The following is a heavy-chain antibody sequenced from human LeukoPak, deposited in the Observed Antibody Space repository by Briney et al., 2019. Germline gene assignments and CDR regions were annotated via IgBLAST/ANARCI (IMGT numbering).Heavy chain of an antibody. CDR1: GATFSSYA. V-gene: IGHV1-69*04. D-gene: IGHD2-2*01. Sequence: SVKVSCKASGATFSSYAISWVRQAPGQGLEWMGRIIPILGIANYAQKFQGRVTITADKSTSTAYMELSSLRSEDTAVYYCARGTSKYYSSTNCYRDYMDVWGKGTTVTVSS. J-gene: IGHJ6*03. CDR2: IIPILGIA. CDR3: ARGTSKYYSSTNCYRDYMDV.